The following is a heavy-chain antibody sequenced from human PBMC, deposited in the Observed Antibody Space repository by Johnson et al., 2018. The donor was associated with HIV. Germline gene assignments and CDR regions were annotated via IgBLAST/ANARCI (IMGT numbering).Heavy chain of an antibody. V-gene: IGHV3-NL1*01. Sequence: QVQLVESGGGVVQPGRSLRLSCAASGFTFSSYAMHWVRQAPGKGLEWVSVIYSGGSTYYADSVKGRFTISRDNSKNTLYLQMNSLKAEDTAVYYCARESSAGEYSYGIIWGQGTMVTVSS. J-gene: IGHJ3*02. CDR2: IYSGGST. CDR1: GFTFSSYA. CDR3: ARESSAGEYSYGII. D-gene: IGHD5-18*01.